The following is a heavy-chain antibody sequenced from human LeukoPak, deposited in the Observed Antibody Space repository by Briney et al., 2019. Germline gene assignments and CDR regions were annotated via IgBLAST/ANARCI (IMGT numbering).Heavy chain of an antibody. D-gene: IGHD6-19*01. CDR2: INTDGTVT. Sequence: GGSLRLSCAASGFTFSKYWMLWVRQAPGKGLESVSRINTDGTVTTYADSVKGRFTVPRDNADNTMFLQTNSVRDEDTAVYYCATKQWLAPPPDSWGQGTPVTVSS. V-gene: IGHV3-74*01. CDR3: ATKQWLAPPPDS. CDR1: GFTFSKYW. J-gene: IGHJ4*02.